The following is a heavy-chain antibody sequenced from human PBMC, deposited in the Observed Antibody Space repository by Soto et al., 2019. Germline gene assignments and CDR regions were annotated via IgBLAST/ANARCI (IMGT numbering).Heavy chain of an antibody. J-gene: IGHJ6*02. Sequence: GGSLSLSCAAPGFTFSSYGMNWARQAPGKGLEWVAVISFYGGDKYYADSVKGRFTISRDSSKNTVYLQMNTLRANDTAVYYCAKDLQPEGPTFFFPPVSTPDGMDVWGRGTTVTVSS. CDR1: GFTFSSYG. CDR2: ISFYGGDK. V-gene: IGHV3-30*18. D-gene: IGHD4-4*01. CDR3: AKDLQPEGPTFFFPPVSTPDGMDV.